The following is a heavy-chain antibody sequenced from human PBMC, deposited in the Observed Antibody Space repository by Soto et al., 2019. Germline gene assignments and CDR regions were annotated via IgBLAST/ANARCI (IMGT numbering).Heavy chain of an antibody. CDR3: ARDSIRGYCSGGSCYVYFDP. D-gene: IGHD2-15*01. V-gene: IGHV1-46*01. Sequence: ASVKVSSKASGYTFTCNSLHWVRQSPGQGLEWMGIINPSGGSTSYAQKFQGRVTMTRDTSTSTVYMELSSLRSEDTAVYYCARDSIRGYCSGGSCYVYFDPWGQGTLVTVSS. CDR2: INPSGGST. J-gene: IGHJ5*02. CDR1: GYTFTCNS.